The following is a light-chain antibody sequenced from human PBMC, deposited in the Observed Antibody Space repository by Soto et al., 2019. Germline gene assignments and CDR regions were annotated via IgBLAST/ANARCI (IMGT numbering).Light chain of an antibody. J-gene: IGKJ1*01. CDR2: DAS. CDR3: QQHQSYWS. Sequence: DIPMTQSPATLSASVGDRVTITCRASQSISRWLAWYQQKPGKAPRLLIHDASSLQSGVPSRFSGSGSGTEFTLTISSLQPDDFATYCCQQHQSYWSFGQGTKVDIK. V-gene: IGKV1-5*01. CDR1: QSISRW.